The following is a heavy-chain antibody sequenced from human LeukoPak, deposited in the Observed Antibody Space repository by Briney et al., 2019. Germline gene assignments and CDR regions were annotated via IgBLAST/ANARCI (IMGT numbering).Heavy chain of an antibody. V-gene: IGHV4-59*08. CDR3: ARRVVPAAPTVYFDY. J-gene: IGHJ4*02. D-gene: IGHD2-2*01. CDR2: IYYSGST. Sequence: PSETLSLTCTVSGGSISSYYWSWIRQPPGKGLEWIGYIYYSGSTNYNPSLKSRVTISVDTSKNQFSLKLSSVTAADTAVYYCARRVVPAAPTVYFDYWGQGTLVTVPS. CDR1: GGSISSYY.